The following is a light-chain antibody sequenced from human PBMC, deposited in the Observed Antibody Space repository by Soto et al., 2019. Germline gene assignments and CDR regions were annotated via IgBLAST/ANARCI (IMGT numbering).Light chain of an antibody. V-gene: IGLV2-23*02. CDR2: EVS. CDR3: YSKSGGTSVI. Sequence: QSVLTQPASVSESPGQSITISCTGTSSDVGSYNLVSWYQQHPGKVPKLVIYEVSNRPSGVSARFSGSKSGNTASLTISGLQVEDEADYYCYSKSGGTSVIFGGGTKLTVL. J-gene: IGLJ2*01. CDR1: SSDVGSYNL.